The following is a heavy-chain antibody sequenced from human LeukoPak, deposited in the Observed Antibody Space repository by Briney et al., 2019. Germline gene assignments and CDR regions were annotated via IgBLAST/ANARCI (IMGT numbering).Heavy chain of an antibody. D-gene: IGHD2-15*01. CDR2: INHSGST. CDR1: GGSISSYY. J-gene: IGHJ4*02. Sequence: SETLSLTCTVSGGSISSYYWSWIRQPPGKGLEWIGEINHSGSTNYNPSLKSRVTISVDTSKNQFSLKLSSVTAADTAVYYCASKRRYCSGGSCYYFDYWGQGTLVTVSS. V-gene: IGHV4-34*01. CDR3: ASKRRYCSGGSCYYFDY.